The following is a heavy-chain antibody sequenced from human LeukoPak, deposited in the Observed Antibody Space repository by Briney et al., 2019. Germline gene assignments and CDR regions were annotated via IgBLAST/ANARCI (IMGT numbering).Heavy chain of an antibody. CDR2: IYWDDDK. V-gene: IGHV2-5*02. CDR3: AHDNIFYYYYDSSGYYSPLPYKWFDP. J-gene: IGHJ5*02. D-gene: IGHD3-22*01. Sequence: SGPTLVNPTQTLTLTCTFSGFSLSTSGVGVGWIRQPPGKALEWLALIYWDDDKRYSPSLKSRLTITKDTSKNQVVLTMTNMDPVDTATYYCAHDNIFYYYYDSSGYYSPLPYKWFDPWGQGTLVTVSS. CDR1: GFSLSTSGVG.